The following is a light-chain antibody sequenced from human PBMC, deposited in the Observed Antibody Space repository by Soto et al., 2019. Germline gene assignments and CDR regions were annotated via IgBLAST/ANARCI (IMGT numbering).Light chain of an antibody. J-gene: IGKJ4*01. CDR3: HQYNNWPS. Sequence: EIVMTQSPATLSVSPGERATLSCSASQSVSSNLAWYQQKPGQAPRLLLYGASTRATGIPARFSGSGSGTEFPLTISSLQSEDFAVYYCHQYNNWPSFGGGTKVEIK. CDR1: QSVSSN. CDR2: GAS. V-gene: IGKV3-15*01.